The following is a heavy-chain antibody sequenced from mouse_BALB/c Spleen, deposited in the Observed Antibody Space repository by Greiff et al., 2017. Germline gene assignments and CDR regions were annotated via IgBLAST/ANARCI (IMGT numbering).Heavy chain of an antibody. V-gene: IGHV5-17*02. Sequence: EVQVVESGGGLVQPGGSRKLSCAASGFTFSSFGMHWVRQAPEKGLEWVAYISSGSSTIYYADTVKGRFTISRDNPKNTLFLQMTSLRSEDTAMYYCAREAGLFDYWGQGTTLTVSS. CDR1: GFTFSSFG. D-gene: IGHD3-1*01. CDR2: ISSGSSTI. J-gene: IGHJ2*01. CDR3: AREAGLFDY.